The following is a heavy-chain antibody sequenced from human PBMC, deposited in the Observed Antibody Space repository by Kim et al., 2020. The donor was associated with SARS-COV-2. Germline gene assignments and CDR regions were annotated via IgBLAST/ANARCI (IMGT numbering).Heavy chain of an antibody. Sequence: GGSLRLSCAASGFTFSSYWMSWVRQAPGKGLEWVANIKQDGSEKYYVDSVKGRLTISRDNAKNSLYLQMNSLRAEDTAVYYCARDQAEGITGTTLFDYWGQGTLVTVSS. V-gene: IGHV3-7*01. J-gene: IGHJ4*02. D-gene: IGHD1-7*01. CDR2: IKQDGSEK. CDR3: ARDQAEGITGTTLFDY. CDR1: GFTFSSYW.